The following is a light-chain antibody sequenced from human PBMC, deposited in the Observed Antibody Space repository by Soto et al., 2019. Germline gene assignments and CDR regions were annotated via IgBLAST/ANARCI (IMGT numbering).Light chain of an antibody. CDR2: DAS. Sequence: EIVLTQSPATLSLSPGERATLSCRASQRVSSFLAWYQQKAGQAPRLLIYDASNRATGIPARFSGSGAGTDFTLTISSLDPGDFAVYYCQQRYSWPPLTFGQGTRLEIK. V-gene: IGKV3-11*01. CDR1: QRVSSF. CDR3: QQRYSWPPLT. J-gene: IGKJ5*01.